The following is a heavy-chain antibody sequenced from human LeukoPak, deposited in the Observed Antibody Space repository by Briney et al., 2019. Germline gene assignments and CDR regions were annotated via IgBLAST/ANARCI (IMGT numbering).Heavy chain of an antibody. CDR2: ISSSSRII. V-gene: IGHV3-11*01. D-gene: IGHD4-23*01. Sequence: GGSLRLSCAASGFTFSDYYMSWIRQAPGKGLEWISYISSSSRIIYYADSVKGRFTISRDNAQSSMYLQMNSLRAEDTAVYYCARANYGGNPRYFQHWARAPWSPSPQ. CDR3: ARANYGGNPRYFQH. J-gene: IGHJ1*01. CDR1: GFTFSDYY.